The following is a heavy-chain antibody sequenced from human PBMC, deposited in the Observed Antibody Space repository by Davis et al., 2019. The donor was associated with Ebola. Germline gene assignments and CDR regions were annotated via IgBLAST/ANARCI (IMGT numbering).Heavy chain of an antibody. CDR1: GFTFSTYG. V-gene: IGHV3-21*06. Sequence: PGGSLRLSCAASGFTFSTYGMTWVRQAPGKGLEWVSPINSGGSYISYTDSVKGRFIISRDDSKSTVYLQMNSLRDEDTAIYYCATDPEGWLDFDYWGQGTLVTVSS. CDR2: INSGGSYI. J-gene: IGHJ4*02. CDR3: ATDPEGWLDFDY. D-gene: IGHD6-19*01.